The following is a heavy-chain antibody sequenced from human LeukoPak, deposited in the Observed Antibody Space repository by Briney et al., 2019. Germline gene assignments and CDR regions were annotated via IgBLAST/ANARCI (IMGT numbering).Heavy chain of an antibody. D-gene: IGHD3-10*01. CDR2: LSGSGGST. V-gene: IGHV3-23*01. Sequence: GGSLRLSCAASGFTFSSYVMTWVRQAPGKGLEWVSTLSGSGGSTYYADSVKGRFTISRDNSENTQYLQMNSLRAEDTAVYYCARGMVTFDYWGQGTLVTVSS. J-gene: IGHJ4*02. CDR1: GFTFSSYV. CDR3: ARGMVTFDY.